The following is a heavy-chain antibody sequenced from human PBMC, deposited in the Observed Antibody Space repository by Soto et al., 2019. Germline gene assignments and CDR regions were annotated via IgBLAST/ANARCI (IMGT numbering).Heavy chain of an antibody. CDR2: ISPK. J-gene: IGHJ3*01. Sequence: QVQLVESGGGLVQPGTSLRLSCAVSGFSFRTFGFHWVRQPPGKGLQWVAVISPKGHSDSVEGRFTISRDNSKDTLYLEMNDLRDEDTAIYYCARDDAFGNENAFDLWGQGTMVTVS. CDR3: ARDDAFGNENAFDL. CDR1: GFSFRTFG. D-gene: IGHD1-1*01. V-gene: IGHV3-33*01.